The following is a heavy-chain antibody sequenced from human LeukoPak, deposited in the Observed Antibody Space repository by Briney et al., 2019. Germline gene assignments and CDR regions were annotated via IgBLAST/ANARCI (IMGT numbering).Heavy chain of an antibody. CDR2: IYRSGST. CDR1: GYSISAGYY. D-gene: IGHD3-16*02. J-gene: IGHJ4*02. CDR3: AKVWGSYRYAPNHFDY. Sequence: SETLSLTCAVSGYSISAGYYCGWTRQSPGKGLEWIGSIYRSGSTYYNPSLKSRVTISIDTSKNQFSLKLNSVTAADTAVYYCAKVWGSYRYAPNHFDYWGQGTLVTVSS. V-gene: IGHV4-38-2*01.